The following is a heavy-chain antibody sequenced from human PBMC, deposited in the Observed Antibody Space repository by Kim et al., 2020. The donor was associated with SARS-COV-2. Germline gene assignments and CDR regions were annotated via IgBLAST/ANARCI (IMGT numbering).Heavy chain of an antibody. CDR3: AGVVQDSSGWYYFDY. J-gene: IGHJ4*02. V-gene: IGHV4-59*01. Sequence: PYPESRVTISVATSRNQFSLKLSSVTAADTAVYYCAGVVQDSSGWYYFDYWGQGTLVTVSS. D-gene: IGHD6-19*01.